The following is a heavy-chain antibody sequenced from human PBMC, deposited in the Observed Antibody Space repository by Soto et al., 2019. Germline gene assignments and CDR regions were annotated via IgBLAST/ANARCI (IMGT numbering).Heavy chain of an antibody. CDR1: GFTFRNNV. CDR3: AKNGLDNSPSAIDS. D-gene: IGHD2-8*01. V-gene: IGHV3-23*01. J-gene: IGHJ4*02. CDR2: ITGSGRDT. Sequence: GGSLRLSCAASGFTFRNNVLSWVRQAPGKGLDWVSGITGSGRDTYYADSVKGRFTISRDNSKNMVFLQVNSLRAEDTALYYCAKNGLDNSPSAIDSWGPGALVTVSS.